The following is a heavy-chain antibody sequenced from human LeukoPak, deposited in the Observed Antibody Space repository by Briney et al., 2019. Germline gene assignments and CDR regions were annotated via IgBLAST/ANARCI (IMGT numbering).Heavy chain of an antibody. CDR3: ARSGAYYYDSSGYYAVGY. Sequence: ASVTVSCTASGYTFTSYGISWVRQAPGQGLEWMGWISAYNGNTNYAQKLQGRVTMTTDTSTSTAYMELRSLRSDDTAVYYCARSGAYYYDSSGYYAVGYWGQGTLVTVSS. D-gene: IGHD3-22*01. CDR2: ISAYNGNT. J-gene: IGHJ4*02. V-gene: IGHV1-18*01. CDR1: GYTFTSYG.